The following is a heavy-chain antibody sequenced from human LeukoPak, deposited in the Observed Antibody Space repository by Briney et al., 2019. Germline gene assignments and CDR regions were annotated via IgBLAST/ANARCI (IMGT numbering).Heavy chain of an antibody. V-gene: IGHV1-8*01. CDR1: GYTFTTYD. J-gene: IGHJ6*03. Sequence: ASVKVSCKASGYTFTTYDINWVRQATGQGLEWMGWMNPHSGNTAYAQKYQGRVTMTRNTSISTAYMELSSLRSEDTAVYYCARDGGTRYYYYMDVWGKGTTVTVSS. CDR3: ARDGGTRYYYYMDV. D-gene: IGHD3-16*01. CDR2: MNPHSGNT.